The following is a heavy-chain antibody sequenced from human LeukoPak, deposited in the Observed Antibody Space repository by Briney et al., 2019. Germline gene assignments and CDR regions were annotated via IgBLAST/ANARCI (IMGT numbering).Heavy chain of an antibody. V-gene: IGHV6-1*01. CDR2: TYYGSKWYT. Sequence: SQTLSLTCAISGDSFSSNSVGWHWVRQSPSRGLEWLGRTYYGSKWYTDYAVSVISRITINVDTSKNQFSLQLNSVTPEDTAVYYCARGGLRRSLGWFDPWGQGTLVTVSS. CDR1: GDSFSSNSVG. D-gene: IGHD6-13*01. J-gene: IGHJ5*02. CDR3: ARGGLRRSLGWFDP.